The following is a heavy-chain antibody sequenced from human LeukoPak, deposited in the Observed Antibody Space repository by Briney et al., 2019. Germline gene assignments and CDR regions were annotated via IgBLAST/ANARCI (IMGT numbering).Heavy chain of an antibody. D-gene: IGHD6-13*01. Sequence: GGSLRLSCAASGFTFSSYSMNWVRPAPGKGLEWVSSISSSSSYIYYADSVKGRFTISRDNAKNSLYLQMNSLRAEDTAVCYCARAALGYSSSWYVGYFQHWGQGTLVTVSS. CDR1: GFTFSSYS. CDR2: ISSSSSYI. CDR3: ARAALGYSSSWYVGYFQH. V-gene: IGHV3-21*01. J-gene: IGHJ1*01.